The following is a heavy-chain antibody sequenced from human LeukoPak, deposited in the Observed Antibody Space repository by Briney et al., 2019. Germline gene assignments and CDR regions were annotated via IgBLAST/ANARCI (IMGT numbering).Heavy chain of an antibody. CDR1: GFTFGTYA. CDR3: VKDRKPDSRYNFDF. J-gene: IGHJ4*02. D-gene: IGHD5-12*01. CDR2: ITGNSGLI. V-gene: IGHV3-23*01. Sequence: PGGSLRLSCAASGFTFGTYAMNWVRQAPGKGLEWGSVITGNSGLIYYADSVKGRFTISRDNSKNMLYLQMNSLRAEDTATYYCVKDRKPDSRYNFDFWDQGTLVTVSS.